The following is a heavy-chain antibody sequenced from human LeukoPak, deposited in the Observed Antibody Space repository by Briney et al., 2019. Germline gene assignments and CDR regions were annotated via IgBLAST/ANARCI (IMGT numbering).Heavy chain of an antibody. D-gene: IGHD5/OR15-5a*01. Sequence: ASVKVSCKASGYTFTSYGISWVRQALGQGLEWMGWISAYNGNTNYAQKLQGRVTMTTDTSTSTAYMELRSLRSDDTAVYYCARDLRWAGEGSFDYWGQGTLVTVSS. V-gene: IGHV1-18*01. CDR2: ISAYNGNT. CDR3: ARDLRWAGEGSFDY. J-gene: IGHJ4*02. CDR1: GYTFTSYG.